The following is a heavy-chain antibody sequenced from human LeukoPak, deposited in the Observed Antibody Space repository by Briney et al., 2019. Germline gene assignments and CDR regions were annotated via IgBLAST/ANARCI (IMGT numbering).Heavy chain of an antibody. J-gene: IGHJ5*02. CDR2: INHSGIT. D-gene: IGHD2-15*01. V-gene: IGHV4-34*01. Sequence: SETLSLTCAVYGRSFSGYYWTWIRQTPGKGLEWIGEINHSGITDYNPSLRSRVTISVDTSKYQFSLKLSSVTAADMAIYYCARAVIVVAAATQRDWFDPWGQGTLVTVSS. CDR1: GRSFSGYY. CDR3: ARAVIVVAAATQRDWFDP.